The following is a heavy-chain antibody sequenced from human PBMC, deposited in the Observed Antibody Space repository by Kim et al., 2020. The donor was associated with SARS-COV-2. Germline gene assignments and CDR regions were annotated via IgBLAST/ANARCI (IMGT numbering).Heavy chain of an antibody. Sequence: SETLSLTCTVSGGSVSGYYWSWIRQSPGKGLEWLGSMYYIGTTNYNPSLKSRVTISLDTAKSQSSLTPTSVTAADTAGYYCARHRDYYSFGSWYFDLWGR. V-gene: IGHV4-59*08. J-gene: IGHJ2*01. CDR2: MYYIGTT. CDR3: ARHRDYYSFGSWYFDL. CDR1: GGSVSGYY. D-gene: IGHD2-21*02.